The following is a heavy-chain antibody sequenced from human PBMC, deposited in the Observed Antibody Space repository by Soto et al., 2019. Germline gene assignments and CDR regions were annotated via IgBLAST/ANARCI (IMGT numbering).Heavy chain of an antibody. CDR2: ISKSGSII. Sequence: GGSLRLSCAASGLTFSSYEMHWVRQAPGKGLEWVSYISKSGSIIYYTDSVKGRFTISRDNAKNLLYLEMNSLRAEDSAVYFCASVMLRFSYGIDVWGQGTTVTVSS. J-gene: IGHJ6*02. CDR1: GLTFSSYE. V-gene: IGHV3-48*03. CDR3: ASVMLRFSYGIDV. D-gene: IGHD3-3*01.